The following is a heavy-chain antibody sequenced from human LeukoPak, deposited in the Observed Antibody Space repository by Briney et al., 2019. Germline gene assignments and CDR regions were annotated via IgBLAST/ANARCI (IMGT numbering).Heavy chain of an antibody. CDR3: ARRTDSGSCNWFDS. Sequence: PSETLSLTCTVSGGSISSYYWSWFRQPAGKGLEWIGRISTDGSTNYNPSLKSRVTMSVDTSKNQFSLNLSSVTAADTAVYYCARRTDSGSCNWFDSWGQGTLVTVSS. V-gene: IGHV4-4*07. D-gene: IGHD1-26*01. J-gene: IGHJ5*01. CDR1: GGSISSYY. CDR2: ISTDGST.